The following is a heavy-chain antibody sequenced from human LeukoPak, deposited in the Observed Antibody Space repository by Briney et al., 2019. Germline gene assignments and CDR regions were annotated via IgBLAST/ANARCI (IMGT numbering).Heavy chain of an antibody. Sequence: GASVKVSCKASGGTFSSYAISWVRQAPGQGLEWMGGIIPIFGTANYAQKFQGRVTITADESTSTAYMELSSLRSEDTAVYYCARSDCSSTSCYDAFDIWGQGTMVTVSS. J-gene: IGHJ3*02. CDR3: ARSDCSSTSCYDAFDI. V-gene: IGHV1-69*13. CDR1: GGTFSSYA. CDR2: IIPIFGTA. D-gene: IGHD2-2*01.